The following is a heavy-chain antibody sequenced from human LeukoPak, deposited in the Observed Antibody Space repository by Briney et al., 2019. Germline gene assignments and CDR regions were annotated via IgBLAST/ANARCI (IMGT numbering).Heavy chain of an antibody. J-gene: IGHJ4*02. CDR2: IKRDGSEK. CDR1: GFTFSTYW. V-gene: IGHV3-7*01. Sequence: PGGSLRLSCAASGFTFSTYWMSWVRQAPGKGLEWVASIKRDGSEKYYVDSVKGRFTVSRDNAKNSLYLQMNSLRAEDTAVYYCARVLRIVVVSSQGFDYWGQGTLVIVSS. D-gene: IGHD3-22*01. CDR3: ARVLRIVVVSSQGFDY.